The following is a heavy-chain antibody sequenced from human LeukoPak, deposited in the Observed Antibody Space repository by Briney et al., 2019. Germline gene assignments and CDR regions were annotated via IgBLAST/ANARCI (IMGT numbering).Heavy chain of an antibody. CDR3: AREIAGVNSRKYYFDY. CDR1: GYTFTAYY. Sequence: ASVKVSCKASGYTFTAYYMHWVRQAPGQGLEWMGWINPNSGAINNAQKFQGRVTMTRDTSISTAYMELSRLRSDDTAVYYCAREIAGVNSRKYYFDYWGQGTLVTVSS. J-gene: IGHJ4*02. V-gene: IGHV1-2*02. D-gene: IGHD1-14*01. CDR2: INPNSGAI.